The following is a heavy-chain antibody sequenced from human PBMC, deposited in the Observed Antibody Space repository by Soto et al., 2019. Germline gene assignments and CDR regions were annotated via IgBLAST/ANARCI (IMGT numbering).Heavy chain of an antibody. Sequence: QVQLVESGGGLAKTGGSLRLSCRASGFTFSDYYMSWIREVPGKGLEWISYISGSSSHINSADSLKGRFTISRDNPNNSLFLKMDSRRVEATAIYYFARRISGHFDYWSQRTFVTVSS. D-gene: IGHD1-20*01. CDR2: ISGSSSHI. J-gene: IGHJ4*02. V-gene: IGHV3-11*05. CDR3: ARRISGHFDY. CDR1: GFTFSDYY.